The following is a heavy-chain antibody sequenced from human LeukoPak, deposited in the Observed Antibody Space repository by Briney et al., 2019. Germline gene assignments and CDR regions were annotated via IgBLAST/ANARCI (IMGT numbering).Heavy chain of an antibody. D-gene: IGHD2-8*02. CDR1: GFTFSNYW. V-gene: IGHV3-74*01. J-gene: IGHJ4*02. CDR3: ARVSTGKYYFDS. Sequence: GGSLRLSCAASGFTFSNYWMHWVRQAPGKGLVWVTCINTDGSTTSYADSVEGRFTISRDNAKNTLYLQMNSLRAEDTAVYYCARVSTGKYYFDSWGQGTLVTVSS. CDR2: INTDGSTT.